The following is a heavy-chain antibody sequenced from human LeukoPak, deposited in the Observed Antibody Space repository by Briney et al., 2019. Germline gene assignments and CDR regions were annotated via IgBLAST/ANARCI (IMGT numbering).Heavy chain of an antibody. D-gene: IGHD3-22*01. J-gene: IGHJ4*02. CDR2: IYYSGST. V-gene: IGHV4-39*07. CDR1: GGSISSSSYY. CDR3: ARESGDSSDHFDY. Sequence: SETLSLTCTVSGGSISSSSYYWGWIRQPPGKGLEWIGSIYYSGSTYYNPSLKSRVTISVDTSKNQFSLKLSSVTAADTAVYYCARESGDSSDHFDYWGQGTLVTVSS.